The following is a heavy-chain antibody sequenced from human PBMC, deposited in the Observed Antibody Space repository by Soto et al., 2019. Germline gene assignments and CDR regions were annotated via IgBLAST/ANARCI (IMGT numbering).Heavy chain of an antibody. CDR3: VRVQNWGFLD. V-gene: IGHV3-13*01. CDR2: IGTTGDT. CDR1: GFSFSSSD. J-gene: IGHJ4*02. Sequence: TGGSLRLSCAASGFSFSSSDMHWVRQPIGKGLEWVSAIGTTGDTYYPDSVKGRFTISRENGKNSVYLQMNSLRAGDTAVYYCVRVQNWGFLDWGQGTLVTVSS. D-gene: IGHD7-27*01.